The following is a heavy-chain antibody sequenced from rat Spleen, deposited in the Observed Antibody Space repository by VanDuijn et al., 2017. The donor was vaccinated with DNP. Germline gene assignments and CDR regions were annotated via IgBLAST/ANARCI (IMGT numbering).Heavy chain of an antibody. CDR1: GFNFNDYW. V-gene: IGHV4-2*01. CDR2: INKDSRTI. CDR3: VRERFGVDY. D-gene: IGHD4-3*01. J-gene: IGHJ2*01. Sequence: EVKLVESGGGLVQPGRSLKLSCAASGFNFNDYWMGWVRQAPGKGLEWIGEINKDSRTIKYTPSLKEKLTISRDNAQKILYLQMSKLGSEDTAIYYCVRERFGVDYWGQGVMVTVSS.